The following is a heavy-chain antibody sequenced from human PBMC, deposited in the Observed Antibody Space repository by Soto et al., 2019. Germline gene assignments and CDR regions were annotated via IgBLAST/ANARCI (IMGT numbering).Heavy chain of an antibody. J-gene: IGHJ2*01. D-gene: IGHD1-26*01. CDR1: GYTFTNYA. V-gene: IGHV1-3*01. Sequence: QVQLVQSGAEVKKPGASVKVSCKASGYTFTNYAMHWVRQAPGQRLEWMGWINAGNGNTKYSQKVQGRVTITRDTAASTAYMDLSSLRSEDTAVYYCARGGSLYWYFDLWGRGTLVTVSS. CDR2: INAGNGNT. CDR3: ARGGSLYWYFDL.